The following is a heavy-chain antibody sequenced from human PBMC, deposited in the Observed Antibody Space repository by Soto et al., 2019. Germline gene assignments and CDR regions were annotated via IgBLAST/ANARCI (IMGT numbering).Heavy chain of an antibody. D-gene: IGHD6-13*01. V-gene: IGHV3-23*01. Sequence: PGGSLRLSCVVSGFIPSSYAMSWVRQAPGKGLEWVSGISGSGGATSYADSVKGRFTISGDNSKNTLYLQMNGLSAEDTAIYYCAKDAIMVSSSFNYFDFWGQGALVTVSS. CDR1: GFIPSSYA. CDR3: AKDAIMVSSSFNYFDF. CDR2: ISGSGGAT. J-gene: IGHJ4*02.